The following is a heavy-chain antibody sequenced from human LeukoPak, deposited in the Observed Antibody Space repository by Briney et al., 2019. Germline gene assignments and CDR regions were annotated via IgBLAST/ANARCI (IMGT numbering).Heavy chain of an antibody. Sequence: GGSLRLSCAASGFPFISYAMSWVRQAPGKGLEWVSAISGSGGTTYHTGSVKGRFTISRDSSKNTLYLQMNSLRVEDTAIYYCAKGLGTAVGKFEYWGQGTLVTVSS. D-gene: IGHD6-13*01. CDR3: AKGLGTAVGKFEY. V-gene: IGHV3-23*01. CDR1: GFPFISYA. J-gene: IGHJ4*02. CDR2: ISGSGGTT.